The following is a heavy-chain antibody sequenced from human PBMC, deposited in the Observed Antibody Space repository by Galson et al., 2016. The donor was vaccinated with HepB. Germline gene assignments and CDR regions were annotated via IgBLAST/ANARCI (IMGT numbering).Heavy chain of an antibody. J-gene: IGHJ4*02. D-gene: IGHD1-26*01. CDR1: GGSISTNTYY. V-gene: IGHV4-39*01. CDR3: SRHSGVSSGSYQGIDY. Sequence: ETLSLTCTVSGGSISTNTYYWAWIRQPPGKGLEWIGSIYYSGSTSYYPSLQSRLTISVDTSKNQFSLNLGSVTAADTSVYYCSRHSGVSSGSYQGIDYWGQGTLVTVSS. CDR2: IYYSGST.